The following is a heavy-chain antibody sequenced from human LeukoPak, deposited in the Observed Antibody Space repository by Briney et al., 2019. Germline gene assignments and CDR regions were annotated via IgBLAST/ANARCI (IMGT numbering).Heavy chain of an antibody. V-gene: IGHV3-7*01. CDR2: IKQDGSEK. Sequence: GGSLRLSCAASGFTFSSYAMSWVRQAPGKGLEWVANIKQDGSEKYYVDSVKGRFTISRDNAKNSLYLQMNSLRAEDTAVYYCARDQAGTPGGYYYYYMDVWGKGTTVTVSS. CDR1: GFTFSSYA. J-gene: IGHJ6*03. CDR3: ARDQAGTPGGYYYYYMDV. D-gene: IGHD1-1*01.